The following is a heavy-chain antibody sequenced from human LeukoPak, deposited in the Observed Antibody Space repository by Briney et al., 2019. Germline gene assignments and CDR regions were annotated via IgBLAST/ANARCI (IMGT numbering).Heavy chain of an antibody. V-gene: IGHV1-18*01. D-gene: IGHD2-15*01. Sequence: ASVKVSCKASGYTFTSYGISWVRQAPGQGLEWMGWISAYNGNTNYGQKLQGRVTMTTDTSTSTAYMELRSLRSDDTAVYSCARDPLEGYCSGGSRYSDAFDIWGQGTMVTVSS. CDR1: GYTFTSYG. CDR2: ISAYNGNT. CDR3: ARDPLEGYCSGGSRYSDAFDI. J-gene: IGHJ3*02.